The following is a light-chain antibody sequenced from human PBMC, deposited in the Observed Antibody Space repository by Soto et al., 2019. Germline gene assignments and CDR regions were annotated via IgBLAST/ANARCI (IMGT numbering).Light chain of an antibody. CDR1: QGVRTN. CDR2: GAS. Sequence: EVVLTQSPATLSVSAGGTVTLSCRASQGVRTNVAWYQQIPGQAPRLLVYGASTRAPGIPARFSGSGSGTDFTLTISSLEPEDFAVYWCQQYNNWPLTFGPGTRLEIK. J-gene: IGKJ5*01. CDR3: QQYNNWPLT. V-gene: IGKV3D-15*01.